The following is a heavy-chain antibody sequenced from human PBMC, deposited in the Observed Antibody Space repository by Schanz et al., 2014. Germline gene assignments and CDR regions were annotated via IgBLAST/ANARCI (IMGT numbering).Heavy chain of an antibody. D-gene: IGHD3-9*01. CDR2: IYLSDGST. CDR1: GYTFTGYS. J-gene: IGHJ3*02. V-gene: IGHV1-46*01. Sequence: QVQLVQSGADVKKPGASVKVSCKASGYTFTGYSMHWVRQAPGKGLEWMGRIYLSDGSTRYAQKFQGRVTVTRDTSTTTVYMDLSSLISEDTAVYYCAFDRDDAYDIWGQGTTVTVSS. CDR3: AFDRDDAYDI.